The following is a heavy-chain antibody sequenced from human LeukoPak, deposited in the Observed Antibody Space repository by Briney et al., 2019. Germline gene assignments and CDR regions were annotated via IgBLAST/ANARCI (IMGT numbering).Heavy chain of an antibody. CDR2: IKPDGSEK. CDR1: GFTFRSYW. D-gene: IGHD3-10*01. CDR3: AAGSYFDH. Sequence: GGSLRLSCAASGFTFRSYWMSWARQAPGKGLECVANIKPDGSEKYYVDSVKGRFTVSRDNAKNSLYLQMNGLRADDTAVYYCAAGSYFDHWGQGTLVAVSS. J-gene: IGHJ4*02. V-gene: IGHV3-7*01.